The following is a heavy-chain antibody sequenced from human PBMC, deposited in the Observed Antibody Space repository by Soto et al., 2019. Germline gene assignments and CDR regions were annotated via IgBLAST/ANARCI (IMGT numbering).Heavy chain of an antibody. Sequence: GGSLRLSCAASGFTVSSYAMSWVRQAPGKGLEWVSAISGSGGSTYYADSVKGRFTISRDNSKNTLYLQMNSLRAEDTAVYYYAKSHLITAYGMDVWGQGTTVTVSS. CDR1: GFTVSSYA. D-gene: IGHD3-22*01. J-gene: IGHJ6*02. V-gene: IGHV3-23*01. CDR3: AKSHLITAYGMDV. CDR2: ISGSGGST.